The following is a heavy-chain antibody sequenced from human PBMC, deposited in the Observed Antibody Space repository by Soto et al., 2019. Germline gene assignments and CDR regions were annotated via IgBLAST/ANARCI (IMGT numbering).Heavy chain of an antibody. CDR1: NETLTTYG. V-gene: IGHV1-18*01. Sequence: QVHLVQSGAEVKKPGASVKVSCKASNETLTTYGISWVRQAPGQGLEWMGWVSGYSGHSSSAQEFQDRVIMTTDTSTDTAYMELRSLTSDDSAVYFCARYSSSSGYYYGMDVGGQWTTVTVSS. CDR3: ARYSSSSGYYYGMDV. D-gene: IGHD6-6*01. J-gene: IGHJ6*02. CDR2: VSGYSGHS.